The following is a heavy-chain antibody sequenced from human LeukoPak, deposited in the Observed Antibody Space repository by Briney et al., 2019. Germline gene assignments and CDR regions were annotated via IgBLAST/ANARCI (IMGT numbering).Heavy chain of an antibody. CDR3: AKDGAAGTYYFDY. CDR2: IYYSGST. J-gene: IGHJ4*02. V-gene: IGHV4-39*02. Sequence: PSETLSLTCTVSGGSISSSSYYWGWIRQPPGKGLEWIGSIYYSGSTYYNPSLKSRVTISVDTSKNQFSLKLSSVTAADTAVYYCAKDGAAGTYYFDYWGQGTLVTVSS. D-gene: IGHD1-1*01. CDR1: GGSISSSSYY.